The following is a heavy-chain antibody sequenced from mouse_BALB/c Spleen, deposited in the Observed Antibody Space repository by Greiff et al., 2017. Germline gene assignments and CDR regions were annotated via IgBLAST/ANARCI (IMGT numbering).Heavy chain of an antibody. J-gene: IGHJ3*01. CDR2: ISYDGSN. D-gene: IGHD1-1*01. CDR3: ARDGSSPFAY. CDR1: GYSINSGYY. Sequence: EVQVVESGPSPVKPSQSLSLTCFVTGYSINSGYYWNWIRQFPGNKLEWMGYISYDGSNNYNPSLKNRISFTRNTSKNQFFLKLNSVTTEDTATHSCARDGSSPFAYWGQGALVTVSA. V-gene: IGHV3-6*02.